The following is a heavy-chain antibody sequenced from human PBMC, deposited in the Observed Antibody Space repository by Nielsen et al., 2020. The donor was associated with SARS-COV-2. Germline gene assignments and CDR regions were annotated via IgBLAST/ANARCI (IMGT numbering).Heavy chain of an antibody. CDR1: GGSISNVGYY. V-gene: IGHV4-31*03. CDR2: IYYSGSA. J-gene: IGHJ5*01. Sequence: SETLSLTCTVSGGSISNVGYYWSWIRKHPGKGLEWIGYIYYSGSAQYNPSLESRVSMSVDTSNNYFSLSLTSVPAADTAVYYCARVDYGDYGAGMWFDSWGQGILVTVSS. D-gene: IGHD4-17*01. CDR3: ARVDYGDYGAGMWFDS.